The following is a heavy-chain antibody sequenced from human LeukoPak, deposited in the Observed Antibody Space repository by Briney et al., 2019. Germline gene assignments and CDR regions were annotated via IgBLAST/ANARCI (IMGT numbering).Heavy chain of an antibody. CDR2: ISAYNGDT. Sequence: GASVKVSCKASGYTYTSYGISWVRQAPGQGLEWMGWISAYNGDTHYAQKFQGRVTMTTETSTSTAYMELRSLRSDDTAVYYCARRGGKNYGDYVVYDKYVDVWGTGTTVTVSS. D-gene: IGHD4-17*01. CDR3: ARRGGKNYGDYVVYDKYVDV. J-gene: IGHJ6*03. V-gene: IGHV1-18*01. CDR1: GYTYTSYG.